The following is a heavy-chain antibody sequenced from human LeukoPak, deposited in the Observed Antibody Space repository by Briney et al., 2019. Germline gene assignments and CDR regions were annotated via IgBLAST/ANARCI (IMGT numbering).Heavy chain of an antibody. CDR3: ARHTGRGLAFDI. D-gene: IGHD1-1*01. J-gene: IGHJ3*02. Sequence: SETLSLTCTVSGGSISSSSYYWGWIRQPPGKGLGWIGSIYYSGSTYYNPSLKSRVTISVDTSKDQFSLKLSSVTAADTAVYYCARHTGRGLAFDIWGQGTMVTVSS. V-gene: IGHV4-39*01. CDR1: GGSISSSSYY. CDR2: IYYSGST.